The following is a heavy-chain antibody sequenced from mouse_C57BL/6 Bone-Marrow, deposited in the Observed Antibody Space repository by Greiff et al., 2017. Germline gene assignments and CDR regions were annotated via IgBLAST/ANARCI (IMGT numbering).Heavy chain of an antibody. V-gene: IGHV5-6*01. J-gene: IGHJ2*01. CDR3: ARLGYYGSSYFDY. D-gene: IGHD1-1*01. Sequence: EVQLVESGGDLVKPGGSLKLSCAASGFTFSSYGMSWVRQTPDKRLEWVATISSGGSYTYYPASVKGRLTISRDNAKNTLYLQMSSLKSEDTAMYYCARLGYYGSSYFDYWGQGTTLTVSS. CDR2: ISSGGSYT. CDR1: GFTFSSYG.